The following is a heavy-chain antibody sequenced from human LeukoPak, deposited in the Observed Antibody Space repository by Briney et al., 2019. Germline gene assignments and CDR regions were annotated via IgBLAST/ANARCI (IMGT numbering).Heavy chain of an antibody. Sequence: SVKVSCKASGGTFSSYAISWVRQAPGQGLEWMGGIIPIFGTANYAQKFQGRITITTDESTSTAYMELSSLRPEDTAVYYCATTVTTGYFDYWGQGTLVTVSS. V-gene: IGHV1-69*05. CDR2: IIPIFGTA. D-gene: IGHD4-17*01. CDR3: ATTVTTGYFDY. J-gene: IGHJ4*02. CDR1: GGTFSSYA.